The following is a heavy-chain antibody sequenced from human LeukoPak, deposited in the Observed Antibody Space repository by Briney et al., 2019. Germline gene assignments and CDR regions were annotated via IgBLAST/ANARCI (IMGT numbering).Heavy chain of an antibody. Sequence: QPGRSLRLSCAASGFTFDDYAMHWVRQAPGKGLEWVSGISWNSGSIGYADSVKGRFTISRDNSKNTLHLQMDSLRPDDTAVYYCVKNRKPYYYDILTDYPYVFDIWGQGTMVIVSS. CDR2: ISWNSGSI. J-gene: IGHJ3*02. CDR1: GFTFDDYA. D-gene: IGHD3-9*01. V-gene: IGHV3-9*01. CDR3: VKNRKPYYYDILTDYPYVFDI.